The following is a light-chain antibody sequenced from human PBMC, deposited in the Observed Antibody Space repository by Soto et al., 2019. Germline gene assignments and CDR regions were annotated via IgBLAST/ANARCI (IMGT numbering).Light chain of an antibody. CDR1: QSISSY. CDR2: AAS. CDR3: QQSYSTPPT. J-gene: IGKJ1*01. V-gene: IGKV1-39*01. Sequence: DIQMTQSPSSLSASVGDRVIITCRASQSISSYLNWYQQKPGKAPKLLIYAASSFQSGVPSRFSGSGSGTDFTLTISSLQPEDFATYYCQQSYSTPPTFGQGTKVEIK.